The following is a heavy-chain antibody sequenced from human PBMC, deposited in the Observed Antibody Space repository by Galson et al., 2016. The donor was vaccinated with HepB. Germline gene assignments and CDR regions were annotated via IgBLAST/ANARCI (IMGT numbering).Heavy chain of an antibody. CDR3: ARDYYGDYLWDY. CDR1: GFTFSTYW. V-gene: IGHV3-7*04. J-gene: IGHJ4*02. Sequence: SLRLSCAASGFTFSTYWMTWVRQAPGGGLEWVANLNQDGSKKYYVDSVKGRFTISRDNAKNSLYLQMNSLRAEDTAVYYCARDYYGDYLWDYWGQGTLVAVSS. CDR2: LNQDGSKK. D-gene: IGHD4-17*01.